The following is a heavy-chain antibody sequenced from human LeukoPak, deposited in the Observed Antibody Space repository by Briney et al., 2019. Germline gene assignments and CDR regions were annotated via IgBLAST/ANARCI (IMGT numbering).Heavy chain of an antibody. J-gene: IGHJ4*02. CDR3: ARGGAPYTDYYFDY. CDR1: GYTFTSYG. CDR2: ISAYSGNT. Sequence: GGPVKVSCKASGYTFTSYGISWVRQAPGQGLEWMGWISAYSGNTNYAQKLQGRVTMTTDTSTSTAYMELRSLRSDDTAVYYCARGGAPYTDYYFDYWGQGTLVTVSS. D-gene: IGHD1-26*01. V-gene: IGHV1-18*01.